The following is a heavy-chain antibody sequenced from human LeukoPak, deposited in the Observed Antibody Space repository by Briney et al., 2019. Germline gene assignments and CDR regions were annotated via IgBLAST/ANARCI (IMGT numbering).Heavy chain of an antibody. CDR3: AASPLRVVVVAATLGVTFDY. Sequence: GASVKVSCKVSGYTLTELSMHWVRQAPGKGLEWMGGFDPEDGETIYAQKFQGRVTMTEDTSTDTAYMGLSSLRSEDTAVYYCAASPLRVVVVAATLGVTFDYWGQGTLVTVSS. J-gene: IGHJ4*02. V-gene: IGHV1-24*01. D-gene: IGHD2-15*01. CDR2: FDPEDGET. CDR1: GYTLTELS.